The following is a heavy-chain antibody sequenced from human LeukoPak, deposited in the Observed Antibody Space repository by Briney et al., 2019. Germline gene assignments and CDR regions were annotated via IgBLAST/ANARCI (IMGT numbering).Heavy chain of an antibody. CDR3: ITPLPYSAQ. Sequence: PGGSLRLSCAASGFTFISAWMTWVRQAPGKGLEWVGRIKPKTDGETTEYAAPVKDRFSISRDDSRSMMYLQMNSLKTEDTAVYYCITPLPYSAQGGQGTLVTVSS. CDR2: IKPKTDGETT. J-gene: IGHJ4*02. D-gene: IGHD2-21*01. CDR1: GFTFISAW. V-gene: IGHV3-15*01.